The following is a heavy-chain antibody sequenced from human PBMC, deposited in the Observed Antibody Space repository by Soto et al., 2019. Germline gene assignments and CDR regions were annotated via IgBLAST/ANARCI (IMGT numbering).Heavy chain of an antibody. J-gene: IGHJ5*02. Sequence: PSETLSLTCTVSGGSISSYYWSWIRQPPGKGLEWVGYIYYSGSTNYNPSLKSRVTISVDTSKNQFSLKLSSVTAADTAVYYCSRLSNWFDPLGQGTQVTVYS. CDR1: GGSISSYY. CDR3: SRLSNWFDP. V-gene: IGHV4-59*01. CDR2: IYYSGST.